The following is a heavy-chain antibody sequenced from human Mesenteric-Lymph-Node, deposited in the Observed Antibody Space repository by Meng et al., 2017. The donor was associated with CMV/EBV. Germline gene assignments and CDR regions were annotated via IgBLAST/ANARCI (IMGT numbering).Heavy chain of an antibody. V-gene: IGHV3-7*01. D-gene: IGHD3-22*01. CDR3: ARDPSSCYYFPYFDY. CDR1: GFTFSSYW. J-gene: IGHJ4*02. CDR2: IKQDGSEK. Sequence: GESLKISCAASGFTFSSYWMSWVRQAPGKGLEWVANIKQDGSEKYYVDSVKGRFTISRDNAKNSLFLQMDSLRAEDTAVYYCARDPSSCYYFPYFDYWGQGTLVTVSS.